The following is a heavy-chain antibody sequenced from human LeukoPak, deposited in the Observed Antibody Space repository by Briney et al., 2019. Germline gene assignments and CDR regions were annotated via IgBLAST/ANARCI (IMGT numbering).Heavy chain of an antibody. V-gene: IGHV4-59*08. CDR3: ARHVTISGPYDASDI. CDR1: GDSISSYY. Sequence: PETLSLTCTVSGDSISSYYWGWIRQPPGKGLEWIGYIYYSGGTDYNPSLKSRVTISVDTSKNQFSLKLRSVTAADTAVYYCARHVTISGPYDASDIWGQGTMVTVSP. D-gene: IGHD5-24*01. J-gene: IGHJ3*02. CDR2: IYYSGGT.